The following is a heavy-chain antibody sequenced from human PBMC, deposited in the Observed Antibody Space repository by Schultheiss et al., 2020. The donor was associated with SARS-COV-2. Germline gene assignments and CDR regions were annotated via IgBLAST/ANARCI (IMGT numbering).Heavy chain of an antibody. V-gene: IGHV3-30*19. CDR1: GFTFSSYG. CDR2: ISYDGSNK. Sequence: GGSLRLSCAASGFTFSSYGMHWVRQAPGKGLEWVAVISYDGSNKYYADSVKGRFTISRDNSKNTLYLQMNSLRAEDTAVYYCARAPPVPAAHYYYYYMDVWGKGTTVTVSS. D-gene: IGHD2-2*01. J-gene: IGHJ6*03. CDR3: ARAPPVPAAHYYYYYMDV.